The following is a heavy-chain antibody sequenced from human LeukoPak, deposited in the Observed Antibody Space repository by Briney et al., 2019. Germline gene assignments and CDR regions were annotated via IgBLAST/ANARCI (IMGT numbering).Heavy chain of an antibody. J-gene: IGHJ4*02. D-gene: IGHD6-19*01. Sequence: GGSLRLSCAASGFTFSSYGMHWVRQAPGKGVEWVAVIWYDGSNKYYADSVKGRFTISRDNSKNTLYLQMNSLRAEDTAVYYCARASGWYWGQHGDLDYWGQGTLVTISS. CDR2: IWYDGSNK. CDR3: ARASGWYWGQHGDLDY. CDR1: GFTFSSYG. V-gene: IGHV3-33*01.